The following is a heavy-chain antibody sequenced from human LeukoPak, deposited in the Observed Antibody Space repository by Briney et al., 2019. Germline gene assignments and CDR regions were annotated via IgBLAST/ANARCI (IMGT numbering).Heavy chain of an antibody. V-gene: IGHV4-4*07. Sequence: SETLSLTCTVSGGSISSYYWSWIRQPAGKGLEWIGRICSSGSTNYNPSLKSRVTMSVDTSKNQISLKLSSVTAADTAVYYCARSTPELHVYWGQGTLVTVSS. CDR2: ICSSGST. CDR3: ARSTPELHVY. J-gene: IGHJ4*02. CDR1: GGSISSYY. D-gene: IGHD1-26*01.